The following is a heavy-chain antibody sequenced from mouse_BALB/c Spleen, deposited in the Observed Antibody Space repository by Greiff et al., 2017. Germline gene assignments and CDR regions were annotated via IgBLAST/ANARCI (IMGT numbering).Heavy chain of an antibody. CDR1: GYSITSGYY. V-gene: IGHV3-6*02. D-gene: IGHD2-1*01. J-gene: IGHJ2*01. CDR3: ARDGGYYGNFYFDY. CDR2: ISYDGSN. Sequence: EVKLMESGPGLVKPSQSLSLTCSVTGYSITSGYYWNWIRQFPGNKLEWMGYISYDGSNNYNPSLKNRISITRDTSKNQFFLKLNSVTTEDTATYYCARDGGYYGNFYFDYWGQGTTLTVSS.